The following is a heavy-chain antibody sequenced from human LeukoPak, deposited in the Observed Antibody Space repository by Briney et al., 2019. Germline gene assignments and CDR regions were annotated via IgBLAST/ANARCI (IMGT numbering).Heavy chain of an antibody. CDR3: ARTSRATMIVVVRFDY. CDR1: GYTFTGYY. CDR2: INPNSGGT. J-gene: IGHJ4*02. D-gene: IGHD3-22*01. V-gene: IGHV1-2*02. Sequence: ASVKVSCKASGYTFTGYYMHWVRQAPGQGLEWMGWINPNSGGTNYAQKSQGRVTMTRDTSISTAYMELSRLRSDDTAVYYCARTSRATMIVVVRFDYWGQGTLVTVSS.